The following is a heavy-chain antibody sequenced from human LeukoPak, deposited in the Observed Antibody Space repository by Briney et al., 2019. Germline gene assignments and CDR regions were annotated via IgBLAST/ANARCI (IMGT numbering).Heavy chain of an antibody. V-gene: IGHV1-69*01. CDR2: IIPIFGTA. CDR1: GGTLSSYA. D-gene: IGHD5-12*01. J-gene: IGHJ4*02. Sequence: ASVKVSCKASGGTLSSYAISWVRQAPGQGLEWMGGIIPIFGTANYAQKFQGRVTITADESMSTAYMELSSLRSEDTAVYYCARAHLLRSWVGGYDYQFFDYWGQGTLVTVSS. CDR3: ARAHLLRSWVGGYDYQFFDY.